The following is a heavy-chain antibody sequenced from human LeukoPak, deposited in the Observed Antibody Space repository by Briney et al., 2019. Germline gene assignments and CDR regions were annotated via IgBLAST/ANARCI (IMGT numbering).Heavy chain of an antibody. V-gene: IGHV3-30-3*01. CDR3: ARDFGGSCSLDY. D-gene: IGHD2-15*01. CDR1: GFTFSSYA. J-gene: IGHJ4*02. Sequence: GGSLRLSCAASGFTFSSYAMHWVRQAPGKGLEWVAVISYDGSNKYYADSVKGRFTISRDNSKNTLYLQMNSLRAEDTAAYYCARDFGGSCSLDYWGQGTLVTVSS. CDR2: ISYDGSNK.